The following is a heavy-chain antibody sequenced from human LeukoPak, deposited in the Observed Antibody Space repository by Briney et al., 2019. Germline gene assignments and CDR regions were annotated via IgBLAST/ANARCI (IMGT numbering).Heavy chain of an antibody. D-gene: IGHD3-3*01. CDR1: GGSISSYY. V-gene: IGHV4-59*01. CDR2: IYYSGST. J-gene: IGHJ6*03. CDR3: ARVGYDFRSGSRNYYMDV. Sequence: PSETLSLTCTVSGGSISSYYWSWIRQPPGKGLEWIGYIYYSGSTNYNPSLKSRVTISVDTSKNQFSLKLSSVTAADTAVYYCARVGYDFRSGSRNYYMDVWGKGTTVTVSS.